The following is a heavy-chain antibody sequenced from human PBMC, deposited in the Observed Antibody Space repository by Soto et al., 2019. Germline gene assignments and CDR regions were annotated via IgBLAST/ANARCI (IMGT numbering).Heavy chain of an antibody. CDR3: AKDRRIMITFGGVMDAFDI. D-gene: IGHD3-16*01. CDR2: ISWNSGSI. CDR1: GFTFDDYA. J-gene: IGHJ3*02. V-gene: IGHV3-9*01. Sequence: EVQLVESGGGLVQPGRSLRLSCAASGFTFDDYAMHWVRQAPGKGLEWVSGISWNSGSIGYADSVKGRFTLSRYNDKNSLYLQMNSLRAEDTALYYCAKDRRIMITFGGVMDAFDIWGQGTMVTVSS.